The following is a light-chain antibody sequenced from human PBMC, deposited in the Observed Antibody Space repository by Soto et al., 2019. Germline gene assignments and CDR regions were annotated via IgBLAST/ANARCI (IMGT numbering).Light chain of an antibody. CDR3: QSYESSSLSGFV. J-gene: IGLJ1*01. V-gene: IGLV1-40*01. Sequence: SVLTHPPSASGTPGQRVTISFSLGTSNIATNTVHWYQQLPGTAPKLLIYANSNRPSGVPDRFSGSKSGISASLAITGLQADDEADYYCQSYESSSLSGFVFGSGTKVTVL. CDR1: TSNIATNT. CDR2: ANS.